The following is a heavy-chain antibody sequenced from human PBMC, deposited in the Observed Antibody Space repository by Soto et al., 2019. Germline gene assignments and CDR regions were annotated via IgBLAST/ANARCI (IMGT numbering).Heavy chain of an antibody. J-gene: IGHJ6*02. CDR1: GGSISSYY. CDR3: ARAPNYYYYGMDV. CDR2: IYYSGST. Sequence: SETLSLTCTVSGGSISSYYWSWIRQPPGKGLEWIGYIYYSGSTNYNPSLKSRVTISVDTSKNQFSLKLSSVSAADTAVYYCARAPNYYYYGMDVWGQGTTVTVSS. V-gene: IGHV4-59*01.